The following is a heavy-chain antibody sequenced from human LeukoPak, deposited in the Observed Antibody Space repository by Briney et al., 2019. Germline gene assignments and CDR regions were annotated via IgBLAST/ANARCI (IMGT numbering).Heavy chain of an antibody. V-gene: IGHV4-34*01. Sequence: PSETLSLTCAVYGGSFSDYFWSWIRQPPGKGLEWIGEISHSGSTTYNPSLRSRVTISGDTSKKQFSLKLSSVTAADTAVYYCVTYYYGSGAPKRSYWGQGILVTVSS. CDR2: ISHSGST. D-gene: IGHD3-22*01. CDR3: VTYYYGSGAPKRSY. CDR1: GGSFSDYF. J-gene: IGHJ4*02.